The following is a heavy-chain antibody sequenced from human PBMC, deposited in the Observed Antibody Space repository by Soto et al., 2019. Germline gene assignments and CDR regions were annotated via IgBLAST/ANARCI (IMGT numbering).Heavy chain of an antibody. V-gene: IGHV3-48*02. D-gene: IGHD3-10*01. Sequence: PGGSLRLSCAASGFTFTSYGMNWVRQAPGKGLEWLSYINNGYTTIDYADSVKGRFTISRDNAKNSLYLQMNSLRDEDTAVYYCARFRNFNYGSGSYYFDSWGQGTLVTVSS. CDR3: ARFRNFNYGSGSYYFDS. CDR2: INNGYTTI. J-gene: IGHJ4*02. CDR1: GFTFTSYG.